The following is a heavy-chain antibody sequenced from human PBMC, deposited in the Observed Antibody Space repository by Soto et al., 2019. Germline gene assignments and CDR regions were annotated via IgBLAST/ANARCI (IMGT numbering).Heavy chain of an antibody. CDR1: GGPISSYY. CDR3: ARDSSGWYGDFDY. D-gene: IGHD6-19*01. V-gene: IGHV4-4*07. Sequence: PXGTLWLTCTVSGGPISSYYGSWIRQPAGKGLEWIGRIYTSGSTNYNPSLKSRVTMSVDTSKNQFSLKLSSVTAADTAVYYCARDSSGWYGDFDYWGQGTLVTISS. J-gene: IGHJ4*02. CDR2: IYTSGST.